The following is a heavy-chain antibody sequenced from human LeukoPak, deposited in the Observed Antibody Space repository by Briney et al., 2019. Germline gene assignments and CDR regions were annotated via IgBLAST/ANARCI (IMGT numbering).Heavy chain of an antibody. CDR2: FDANSGGT. J-gene: IGHJ5*02. D-gene: IGHD4-11*01. CDR1: GYIFTAYY. V-gene: IGHV1-2*06. CDR3: ARGTSSSNSNWFDP. Sequence: GAPVKISCKASGYIFTAYYMHWVRQAPGQGLEWMGRFDANSGGTNYAQKFQDRVTMTRDTSISTAYMELGRLRSDDTAVYYCARGTSSSNSNWFDPWGQGTLVTVSS.